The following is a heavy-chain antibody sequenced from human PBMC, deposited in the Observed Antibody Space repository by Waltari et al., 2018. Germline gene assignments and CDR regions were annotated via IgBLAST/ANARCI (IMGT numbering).Heavy chain of an antibody. V-gene: IGHV4-59*01. Sequence: QVRLQESGPGLVQPSETLSLTCTVPAASITSYYWSWIRQPPGKGLEWMAYIYFRGSTSDHPSRRGRVAISGDTAKEQSCVRLWPVTAADTAVYAWARGETGNRLASSCDFWGQGTPVSVSS. J-gene: IGHJ4*02. CDR3: ARGETGNRLASSCDF. D-gene: IGHD3-22*01. CDR1: AASITSYY. CDR2: IYFRGST.